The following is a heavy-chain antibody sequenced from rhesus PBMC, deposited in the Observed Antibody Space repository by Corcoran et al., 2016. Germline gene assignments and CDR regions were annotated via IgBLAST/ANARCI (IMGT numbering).Heavy chain of an antibody. Sequence: EVQLVQSGAEVKKPGASVKISCKASGYTFTDYYLHWVRQAPGKGLVWRGLVEPEDVEADDDQKVRERVTITRETSTDTADRELSSLRSEDTAVYYCATGEYSKGYGLDSWGQGVVVTVSA. CDR1: GYTFTDYY. V-gene: IGHV1-111*01. CDR3: ATGEYSKGYGLDS. D-gene: IGHD4-23*01. J-gene: IGHJ6*01. CDR2: VEPEDVEA.